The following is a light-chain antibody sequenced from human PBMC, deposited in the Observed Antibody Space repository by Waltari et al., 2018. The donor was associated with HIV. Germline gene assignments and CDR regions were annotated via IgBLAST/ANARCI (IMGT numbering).Light chain of an antibody. V-gene: IGLV1-47*01. CDR3: ATWDDSLSGVL. J-gene: IGLJ2*01. CDR2: RNH. Sequence: SVLTQTPSASGTPGQRVTIPCSGRSSNLGSHYVFWYQQLPGTAPKLLMHRNHQRPSGVPDRFSDSTSGTSASLAISGLRSEDEADYYCATWDDSLSGVLFGGGTKLTVL. CDR1: SSNLGSHY.